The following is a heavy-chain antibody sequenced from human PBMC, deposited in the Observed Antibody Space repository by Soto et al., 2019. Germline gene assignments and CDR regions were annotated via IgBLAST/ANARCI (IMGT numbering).Heavy chain of an antibody. Sequence: QVQLVESGGGVVQPGRSLRLSCAASGFTFSSYGMHWVRQAPGKGLEWVAVIWYDGSNKYYADSVKGRFTISRDNSKNTLYLQMNSLRAGDTAVYCCARWGIAAGDYWGQGPLVTVSS. CDR1: GFTFSSYG. V-gene: IGHV3-33*01. D-gene: IGHD6-13*01. CDR3: ARWGIAAGDY. CDR2: IWYDGSNK. J-gene: IGHJ4*02.